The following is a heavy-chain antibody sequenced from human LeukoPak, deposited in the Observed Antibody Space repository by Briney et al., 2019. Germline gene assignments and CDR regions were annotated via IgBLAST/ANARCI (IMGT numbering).Heavy chain of an antibody. CDR3: ASIPIQLWLGAFDI. CDR1: GVSISSSNSY. Sequence: PSETLSLTCTVSGVSISSSNSYWGWIRQPPGKGLEWIGSIYYSGNTYYNASLKSQVSISIDTPKNQFSLKLTSVTAADTAVYYCASIPIQLWLGAFDIWGQGTMVTVSS. V-gene: IGHV4-39*01. J-gene: IGHJ3*02. CDR2: IYYSGNT. D-gene: IGHD5-18*01.